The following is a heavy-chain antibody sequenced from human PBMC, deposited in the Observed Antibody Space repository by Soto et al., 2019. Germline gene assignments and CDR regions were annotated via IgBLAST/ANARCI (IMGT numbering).Heavy chain of an antibody. CDR2: IYHSGST. V-gene: IGHV4-4*02. Sequence: SETLSPTCAVSGGSISSSNWWSWVRQPPGKGLEWIGEIYHSGSTNYNPSLKSRVTISVDKSKNQFSLKLSSVTAADTAVYYCARASDDYGDYGSFDYWGQGTLVTVSS. J-gene: IGHJ4*02. D-gene: IGHD4-17*01. CDR1: GGSISSSNW. CDR3: ARASDDYGDYGSFDY.